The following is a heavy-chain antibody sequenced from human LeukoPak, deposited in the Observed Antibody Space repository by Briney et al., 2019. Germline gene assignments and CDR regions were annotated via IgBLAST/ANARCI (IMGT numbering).Heavy chain of an antibody. CDR2: ISYDGSNK. CDR1: GFTFSSYG. J-gene: IGHJ4*02. Sequence: PGRSLRLSCAASGFTFSSYGMHWVRQAPGKGLEWVAVISYDGSNKYYADSVKGRFTISRDNSKNTLYLQMNSLRAEDTAVYYCAMLPYYDSSGYYSFGGDYWGQGTLVTVSS. CDR3: AMLPYYDSSGYYSFGGDY. D-gene: IGHD3-22*01. V-gene: IGHV3-30*03.